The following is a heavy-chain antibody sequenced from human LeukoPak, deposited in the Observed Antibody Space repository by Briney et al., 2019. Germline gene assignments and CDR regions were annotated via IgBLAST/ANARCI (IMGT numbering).Heavy chain of an antibody. Sequence: GGSLRLSCAASGFTFNNYAMHWVRQAPGKGLEWVAVKSYDGSNKYYADSVKGRFTISRDNSKNTLYLQMNSLRAEDTAVYYCARAYYGDYSASSYYFDYWGQGTLVTVSS. CDR2: KSYDGSNK. J-gene: IGHJ4*02. CDR1: GFTFNNYA. CDR3: ARAYYGDYSASSYYFDY. V-gene: IGHV3-30*14. D-gene: IGHD4-17*01.